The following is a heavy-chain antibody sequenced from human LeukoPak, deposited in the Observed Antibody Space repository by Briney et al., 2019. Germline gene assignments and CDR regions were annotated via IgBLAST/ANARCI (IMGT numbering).Heavy chain of an antibody. J-gene: IGHJ4*02. CDR2: ISTMSNYI. CDR3: ARGYTYGAY. V-gene: IGHV3-21*06. CDR1: GFTFNIYS. Sequence: PGGSLRLSCAASGFTFNIYSMNWVRQAPGKGLEWVSSISTMSNYIFYGDSVKGRFTISRDNAKNSVYLQMNSLRAEDTAVYYCARGYTYGAYWGQGTLVTVSS. D-gene: IGHD5-18*01.